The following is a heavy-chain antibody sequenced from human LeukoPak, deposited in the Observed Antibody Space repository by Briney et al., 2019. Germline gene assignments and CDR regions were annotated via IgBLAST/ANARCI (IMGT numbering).Heavy chain of an antibody. CDR3: ARAHAANWFDP. CDR2: INPNSGGT. CDR1: GYTFTGYY. Sequence: ASVKVSCKASGYTFTGYYMHWVRQAPGQGLEWMGWINPNSGGTNYAQKFQGRVTMTRDTSISTVYMELSSLRSEDTAVYYCARAHAANWFDPWGQGTLVTVSS. J-gene: IGHJ5*02. D-gene: IGHD6-25*01. V-gene: IGHV1-2*02.